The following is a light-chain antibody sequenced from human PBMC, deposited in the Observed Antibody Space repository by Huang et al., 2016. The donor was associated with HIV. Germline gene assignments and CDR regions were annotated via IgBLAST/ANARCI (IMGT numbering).Light chain of an antibody. CDR3: QQRSNWPPIT. J-gene: IGKJ5*01. CDR1: QFVDTY. Sequence: ELVLTQSPDTLSLSPGERATLSCRASQFVDTYLAWYQQKPGQAPRLLSYGASNRAAGIPARFSGSGSGTDFTLTISSLEPEDFAVYYCQQRSNWPPITFGQGTRLEIK. V-gene: IGKV3-11*01. CDR2: GAS.